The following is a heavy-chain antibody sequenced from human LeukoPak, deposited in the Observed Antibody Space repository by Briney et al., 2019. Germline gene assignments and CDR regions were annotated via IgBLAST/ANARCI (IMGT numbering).Heavy chain of an antibody. V-gene: IGHV3-48*03. CDR3: ARGFWGSSYNWFDP. CDR1: GFTFSSYE. J-gene: IGHJ5*02. CDR2: ISSSGSTI. D-gene: IGHD5-18*01. Sequence: GGSLRLSCAASGFTFSSYEMNWVRQAPGKGLEWVSYISSSGSTIYYADSVKGRFTISRDNAKNSLYLQMNSLRAEDTAVYYCARGFWGSSYNWFDPWGQGPLVTVSS.